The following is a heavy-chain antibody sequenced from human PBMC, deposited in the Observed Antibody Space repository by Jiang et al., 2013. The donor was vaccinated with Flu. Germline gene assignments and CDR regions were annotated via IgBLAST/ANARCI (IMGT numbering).Heavy chain of an antibody. D-gene: IGHD5-18*01. V-gene: IGHV2-5*01. CDR1: GFSLSTSGVG. Sequence: KPTQTLTLTCTFSGFSLSTSGVGVGWIRQPPGKALEWLALIYWNDDKRYSPSLKSRLTITKDTSKNXVVLTMTNMDPVDTATYYCAHTYGYGAFDIWGQGTMVTVSS. J-gene: IGHJ3*02. CDR3: AHTYGYGAFDI. CDR2: IYWNDDK.